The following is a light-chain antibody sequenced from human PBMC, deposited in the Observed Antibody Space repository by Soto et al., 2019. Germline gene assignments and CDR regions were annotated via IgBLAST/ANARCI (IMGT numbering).Light chain of an antibody. V-gene: IGKV3-20*01. J-gene: IGKJ5*01. CDR3: QQYGSSPPIT. CDR1: QSVSNNY. CDR2: GAS. Sequence: EIVLTQSPGTLSVSPGERATLSCRASQSVSNNYLAWYQQKPGQAPRLLIYGASSRATGIPDRFSGSGFGTDFTLTISRLEPADFAVYYCQQYGSSPPITFGQGTRLDIK.